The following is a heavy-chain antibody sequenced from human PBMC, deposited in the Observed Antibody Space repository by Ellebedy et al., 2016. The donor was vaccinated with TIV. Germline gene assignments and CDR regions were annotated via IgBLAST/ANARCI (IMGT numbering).Heavy chain of an antibody. J-gene: IGHJ4*02. CDR2: IYPGDSDV. V-gene: IGHV5-51*01. D-gene: IGHD6-6*01. Sequence: PGGSLRLSCQGSGYSFTTYWIGWVRQMPGKGLEWMGMIYPGDSDVRYSPSFQGQVTISADSSISTAYLQWRSLKASDTAIYYCARHGGYSSSPLNYWGQGTLVTVSS. CDR3: ARHGGYSSSPLNY. CDR1: GYSFTTYW.